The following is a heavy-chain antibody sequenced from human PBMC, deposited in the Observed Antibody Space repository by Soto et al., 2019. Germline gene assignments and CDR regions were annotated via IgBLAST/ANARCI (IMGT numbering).Heavy chain of an antibody. CDR3: AKGVWFGEDDWFDP. V-gene: IGHV3-30*18. J-gene: IGHJ5*02. CDR1: GFTFSSYG. Sequence: QVQLVESGGGVVQPGRSLRLSCAASGFTFSSYGMHWVRQAPGKGLEWVAVISYDGSNKYYADSVKGRFTISRDNSKNTLYLQMNSLGAEDTAVYYCAKGVWFGEDDWFDPWGPGTLVTVSS. D-gene: IGHD3-10*01. CDR2: ISYDGSNK.